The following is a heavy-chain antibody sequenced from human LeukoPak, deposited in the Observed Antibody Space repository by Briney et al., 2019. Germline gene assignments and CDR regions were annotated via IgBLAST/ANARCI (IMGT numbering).Heavy chain of an antibody. J-gene: IGHJ4*02. CDR1: GFIVSSNY. V-gene: IGHV3-53*01. D-gene: IGHD1-26*01. CDR3: ASGGSGSYGY. Sequence: GGSLRLSCAASGFIVSSNYMSWVRQAPGKGLEWVSVIYTGGSTYYADSVKGRFTISRDNSKDTWYLQMNSLRDEDTAVYYCASGGSGSYGYWGQGTLVTVSS. CDR2: IYTGGST.